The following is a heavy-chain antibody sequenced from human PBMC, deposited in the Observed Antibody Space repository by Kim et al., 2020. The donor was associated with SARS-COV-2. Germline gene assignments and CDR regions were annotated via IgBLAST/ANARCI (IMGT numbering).Heavy chain of an antibody. V-gene: IGHV4-34*01. CDR3: AGRGYSGYARKYYFDY. D-gene: IGHD5-12*01. Sequence: SLKSRVTISVDTSKNQFSLKLSSVTAADTAVYYCAGRGYSGYARKYYFDYWGQGTLVTVSS. J-gene: IGHJ4*02.